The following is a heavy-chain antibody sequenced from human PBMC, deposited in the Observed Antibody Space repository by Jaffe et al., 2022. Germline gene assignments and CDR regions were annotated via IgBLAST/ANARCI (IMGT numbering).Heavy chain of an antibody. D-gene: IGHD5-12*01. J-gene: IGHJ3*02. CDR1: GGSISSYY. Sequence: QVQLQESGPGLVKPSETLSLTCTVSGGSISSYYWSWIRQPPGKGLEWIGYIYYSGSTNYNPSLKSRVTISVDTSKNQFSLKLSSVTAADTAVYYCARAGGGGGYDSLDPFDIWGQGTMVTVSS. CDR2: IYYSGST. CDR3: ARAGGGGGYDSLDPFDI. V-gene: IGHV4-59*01.